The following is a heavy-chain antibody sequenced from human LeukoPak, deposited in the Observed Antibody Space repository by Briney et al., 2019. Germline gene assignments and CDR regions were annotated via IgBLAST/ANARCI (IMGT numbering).Heavy chain of an antibody. D-gene: IGHD1-26*01. CDR1: GFTFSSYS. V-gene: IGHV3-21*04. CDR3: AKVDSGSLGPYFDY. J-gene: IGHJ4*02. Sequence: PGGSLRLSCAASGFTFSSYSMDWVRQAPGKGLEWVSSISSSSSYIYYADSVKGRFTISRDNAKNSLYLQMNSLRAEDTALYYCAKVDSGSLGPYFDYWGQGTLVTVSS. CDR2: ISSSSSYI.